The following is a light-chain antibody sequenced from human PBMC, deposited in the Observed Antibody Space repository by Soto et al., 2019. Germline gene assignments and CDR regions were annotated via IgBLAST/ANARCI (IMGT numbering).Light chain of an antibody. CDR1: QSVTSS. J-gene: IGKJ4*01. CDR3: QQRSNWPPT. V-gene: IGKV3-11*01. CDR2: DVS. Sequence: EIVLTQSPATLSLSPGDRATLSCRASQSVTSSLAWFQQKPGQAPRLLIYDVSRRATAIPARFSGSGSGTDFTLTISSLEPEDFAVYYCQQRSNWPPTFGGGTKVDIK.